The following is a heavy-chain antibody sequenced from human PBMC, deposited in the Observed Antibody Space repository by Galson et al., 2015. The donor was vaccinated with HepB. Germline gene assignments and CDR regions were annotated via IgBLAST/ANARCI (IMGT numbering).Heavy chain of an antibody. CDR3: ARNARDRGGYWYFDL. Sequence: SVKVSCKASGYTFTDYYLHWVRQAPGQGLDWMGWINPNSGGTNSAQKFQGRVTMTRDTSINTVYMELNRLRSDDTAVYYCARNARDRGGYWYFDLWGPGSQVTVSS. CDR2: INPNSGGT. J-gene: IGHJ2*01. V-gene: IGHV1-2*02. CDR1: GYTFTDYY. D-gene: IGHD3-10*01.